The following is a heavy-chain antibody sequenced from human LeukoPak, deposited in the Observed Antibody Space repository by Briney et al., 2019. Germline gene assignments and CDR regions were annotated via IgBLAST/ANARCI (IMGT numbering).Heavy chain of an antibody. CDR2: IFYDGSNK. Sequence: GGSLRPPCAASGFSFSTYGHWVRQAPGKGLEWVAVIFYDGSNKYYADSVKGRFTISRDNSKNTLYLQMNSLRPEDAAVYYCAKALGSGSGYDFVFHSWGQGTLVTVSS. J-gene: IGHJ4*02. CDR3: AKALGSGSGYDFVFHS. V-gene: IGHV3-30*18. CDR1: GFSFSTYG. D-gene: IGHD3-10*01.